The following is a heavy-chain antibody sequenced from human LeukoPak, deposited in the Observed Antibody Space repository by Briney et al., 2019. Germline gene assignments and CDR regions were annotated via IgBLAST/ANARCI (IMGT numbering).Heavy chain of an antibody. J-gene: IGHJ4*02. CDR1: GFTFSSYW. CDR2: VNSDGSST. Sequence: GGSLRLSCAASGFTFSSYWIHWVRQAPGKGLVWVSRVNSDGSSTTYADSVKGRFTISRDNAKNTLYLQMNSLRAEDTAVYYCARGSTQYSSGWYGLDYWGQGTLVTVSS. CDR3: ARGSTQYSSGWYGLDY. V-gene: IGHV3-74*01. D-gene: IGHD6-19*01.